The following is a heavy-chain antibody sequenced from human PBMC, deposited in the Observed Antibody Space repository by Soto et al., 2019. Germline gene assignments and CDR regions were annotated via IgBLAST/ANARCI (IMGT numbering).Heavy chain of an antibody. D-gene: IGHD3-3*02. CDR2: IKKDGSVK. V-gene: IGHV3-7*01. CDR1: GFTFRTYW. J-gene: IGHJ3*02. CDR3: ARDGISLLATRHDDAFDX. Sequence: GGSLRLSFAASGFTFRTYWMSWVRQAPGKGLEWVANIKKDGSVKYYVDSVKGRFTISRDNAKNSLYLQMNSLRAEDTAVYYCARDGISLLATRHDDAFDXWGQGTMVTVS.